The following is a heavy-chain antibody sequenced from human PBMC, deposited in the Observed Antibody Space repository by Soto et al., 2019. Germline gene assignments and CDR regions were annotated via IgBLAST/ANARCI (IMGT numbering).Heavy chain of an antibody. CDR3: ARDWPDTYCCGDCPLGYYSHGMDV. CDR1: GFTFNTYY. V-gene: IGHV1-46*02. D-gene: IGHD2-21*02. J-gene: IGHJ6*02. Sequence: QVQLVQSGAELKKPGASVSLSCKASGFTFNTYYINWVRQYPGEGLQWMGVITPSNGFTSYPQKCQGRVTMTADTSTMTVYLELSGLTSEDTAVYFCARDWPDTYCCGDCPLGYYSHGMDVWGQGAAVTVSS. CDR2: ITPSNGFT.